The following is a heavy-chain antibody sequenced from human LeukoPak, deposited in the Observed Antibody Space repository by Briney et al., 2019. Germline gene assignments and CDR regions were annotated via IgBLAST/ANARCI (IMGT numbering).Heavy chain of an antibody. D-gene: IGHD3-22*01. V-gene: IGHV4-30-4*07. CDR3: ARVVYYYDSSGSAHGAFDI. CDR1: GGSISSSSYS. CDR2: IYYSGST. Sequence: SETLSLTCTVSGGSISSSSYSWNWIRQPPGKGLEWIGYIYYSGSTYYNPSLKSRVTISVDTSKNQFSLKLSSVTAADTAVYYCARVVYYYDSSGSAHGAFDIWGQGTMVTVSS. J-gene: IGHJ3*02.